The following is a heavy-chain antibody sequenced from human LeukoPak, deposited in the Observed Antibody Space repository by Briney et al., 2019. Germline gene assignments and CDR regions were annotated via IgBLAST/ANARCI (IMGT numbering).Heavy chain of an antibody. CDR1: GFTVSRNY. V-gene: IGHV3-66*01. D-gene: IGHD3-10*01. J-gene: IGHJ4*02. CDR3: ARDNQLVRGVIDY. CDR2: IYNGGYT. Sequence: GGSLRLSCAASGFTVSRNYMSWVRQAPGKGLEWVSVIYNGGYTYYADSVKGRFTISRDNSKNTLYLQMNSLRAEDTAVYYCARDNQLVRGVIDYWGQGTLVTVSS.